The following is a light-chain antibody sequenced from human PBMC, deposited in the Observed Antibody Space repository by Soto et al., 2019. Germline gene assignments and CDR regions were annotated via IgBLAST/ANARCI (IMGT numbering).Light chain of an antibody. V-gene: IGKV3-20*01. J-gene: IGKJ4*01. CDR2: GAS. CDR1: QSLSNNY. CDR3: QLYGNSWPT. Sequence: DIVLTQSPAALSVSPGEGATLSCRASQSLSNNYIAWYQQKPGQAPTLLISGASSRATGIPDRFSGSGSGTDFTLTITRLEPEDFAVYFCQLYGNSWPTFGVGTQVEIK.